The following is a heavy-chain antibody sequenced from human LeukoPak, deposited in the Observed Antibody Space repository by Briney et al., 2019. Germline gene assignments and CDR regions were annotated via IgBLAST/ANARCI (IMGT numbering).Heavy chain of an antibody. CDR1: GGSISSGGYY. CDR3: ARLSSSPHYYYYYGMDV. CDR2: INHSGST. J-gene: IGHJ6*02. V-gene: IGHV4-31*03. Sequence: PSQTLSLTCTVSGGSISSGGYYWSWIRQHPGKGLEWIGEINHSGSTNYNPSLKSRVTISVDTSKNQFSLKLSSVTAADTAVYYCARLSSSPHYYYYYGMDVWGQGTTVTVSS. D-gene: IGHD6-6*01.